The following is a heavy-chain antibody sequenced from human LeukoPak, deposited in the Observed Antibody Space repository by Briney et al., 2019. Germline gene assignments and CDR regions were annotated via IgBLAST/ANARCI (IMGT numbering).Heavy chain of an antibody. D-gene: IGHD3-10*01. CDR2: IYYSGST. Sequence: SETLSLTCTVSGGSISSYYWSWIRQPPGKGREWIGYIYYSGSTNYNPSLKSRVTISVDTSKNQFSLKLSSVTAADTAVYYCASYGDSRFDYWGQGTLVTVSS. CDR1: GGSISSYY. CDR3: ASYGDSRFDY. V-gene: IGHV4-59*01. J-gene: IGHJ4*02.